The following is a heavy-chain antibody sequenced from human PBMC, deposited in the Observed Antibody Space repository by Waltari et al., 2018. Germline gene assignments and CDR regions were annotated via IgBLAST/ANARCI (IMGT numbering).Heavy chain of an antibody. D-gene: IGHD6-6*01. CDR2: INPNSGGT. CDR3: ARERGIAARPLRDYYYGMDV. V-gene: IGHV1-2*02. J-gene: IGHJ6*02. CDR1: GYTFTGYY. Sequence: QVQLVQSGAEVKKPGASVKVSCKASGYTFTGYYMHWVRQAPGQGLEWMGWINPNSGGTNYAQKFQGRVTMTRDTSISTAYMELSRLRSDDTAVYYCARERGIAARPLRDYYYGMDVWGQGTTVTVSS.